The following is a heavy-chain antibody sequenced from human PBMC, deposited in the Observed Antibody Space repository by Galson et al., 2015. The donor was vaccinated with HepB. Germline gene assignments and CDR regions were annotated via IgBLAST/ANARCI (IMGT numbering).Heavy chain of an antibody. CDR3: AISQSGRYSSGWYPPIGS. Sequence: QSGAEVKKPGESLRISCKGSGYNFISYWINWVRQMPGKGLEWVGRIDPSDSYTGYSPSFQGHVTISADKSISTAYLQWSSLKASDTAMYYCAISQSGRYSSGWYPPIGSWGQGTLVAVSS. J-gene: IGHJ4*02. CDR2: IDPSDSYT. D-gene: IGHD6-19*01. CDR1: GYNFISYW. V-gene: IGHV5-10-1*01.